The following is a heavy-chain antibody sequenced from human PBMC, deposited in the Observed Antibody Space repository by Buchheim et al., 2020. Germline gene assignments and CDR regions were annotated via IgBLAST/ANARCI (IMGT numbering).Heavy chain of an antibody. J-gene: IGHJ4*02. CDR3: VRVNSAWPYYFDY. CDR2: ISSGGHTI. Sequence: EVQLLESGGGLVQPGGSLRLSCAASGFSFNSYDMNWVRQTPGKGLEWVSYISSGGHTIFYADSVRGRFTISRDNAKTPPYLQMNTLRAEDTAVYYCVRVNSAWPYYFDYWGQGTL. V-gene: IGHV3-48*03. CDR1: GFSFNSYD. D-gene: IGHD6-19*01.